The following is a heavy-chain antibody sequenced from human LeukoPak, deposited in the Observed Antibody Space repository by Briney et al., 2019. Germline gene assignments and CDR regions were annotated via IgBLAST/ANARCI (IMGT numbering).Heavy chain of an antibody. V-gene: IGHV1-46*01. CDR2: INPSGGST. D-gene: IGHD6-6*01. Sequence: GASVKVSCKASGYTFTSYDINWVRQATGQGLEWMGIINPSGGSTSYAQKFQGRVTMTRDTSTSTVYMELSSLRSEDTAVYYCARAFTIAARYYFDYWGQGTLVTVSS. CDR1: GYTFTSYD. J-gene: IGHJ4*02. CDR3: ARAFTIAARYYFDY.